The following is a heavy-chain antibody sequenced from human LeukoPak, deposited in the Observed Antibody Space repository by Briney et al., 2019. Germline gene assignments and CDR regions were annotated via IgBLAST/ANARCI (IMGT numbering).Heavy chain of an antibody. J-gene: IGHJ3*02. CDR1: GFTFSSYW. Sequence: GGALRLSCVASGFTFSSYWMSWVRQAPGKGLEWVANIKQDGREIYYVDSVKGRFTISRDNAKNSLYLQMNSLRAEDTAVYYCARAHCGGDCYSRAFDIWGQGTMVTVSS. CDR2: IKQDGREI. D-gene: IGHD2-21*02. V-gene: IGHV3-7*01. CDR3: ARAHCGGDCYSRAFDI.